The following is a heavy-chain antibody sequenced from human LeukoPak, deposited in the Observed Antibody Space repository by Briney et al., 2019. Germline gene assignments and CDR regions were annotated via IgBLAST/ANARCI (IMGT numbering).Heavy chain of an antibody. CDR2: ISASGGTT. V-gene: IGHV3-23*01. Sequence: PGGSLRLSCAASGITINSYGMSWLRQAPGKGLEWVSAISASGGTTYYADSVKGHFTISRDNSKNTLYLQMNSLSAEDTAVYYCAKNGDRGAYCSGGTCYPYYYYYMDVWGKGTTVTISS. J-gene: IGHJ6*03. CDR3: AKNGDRGAYCSGGTCYPYYYYYMDV. CDR1: GITINSYG. D-gene: IGHD2-15*01.